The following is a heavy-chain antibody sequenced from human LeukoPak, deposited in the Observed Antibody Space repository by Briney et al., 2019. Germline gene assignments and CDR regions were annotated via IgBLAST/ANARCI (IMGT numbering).Heavy chain of an antibody. Sequence: ASVKVSCKVSGYTLTELSMHWVRQAPGKGLEWMGGFDPEDGETIYAQKFQGRVTMTEDTSTDTAYMELSSLRSEDTAVYYCATSWSDYDYVWGSWDYWGQGTLVTVSS. V-gene: IGHV1-24*01. D-gene: IGHD3-16*01. J-gene: IGHJ4*02. CDR3: ATSWSDYDYVWGSWDY. CDR1: GYTLTELS. CDR2: FDPEDGET.